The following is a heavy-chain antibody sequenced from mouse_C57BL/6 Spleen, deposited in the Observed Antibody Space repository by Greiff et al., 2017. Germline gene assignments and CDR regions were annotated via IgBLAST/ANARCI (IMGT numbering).Heavy chain of an antibody. CDR2: IYPGDGDT. Sequence: QVQLKESGAKLVKPGASVKISCKASGYAFSSYWMNWVKQRPGKGLEWIGQIYPGDGDTNYNGKFKGKATLTADKSSSTAYMPLSSLTSEDSAVYFCARVADSNPDYWGQGTTLTFSS. CDR3: ARVADSNPDY. J-gene: IGHJ2*01. D-gene: IGHD2-5*01. V-gene: IGHV1-80*01. CDR1: GYAFSSYW.